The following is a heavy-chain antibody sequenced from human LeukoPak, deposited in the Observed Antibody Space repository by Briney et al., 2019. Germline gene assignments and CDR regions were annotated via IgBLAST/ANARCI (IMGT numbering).Heavy chain of an antibody. V-gene: IGHV3-23*01. CDR2: ITGSGDST. D-gene: IGHD2-8*01. CDR3: AIALPRTIYYFDY. J-gene: IGHJ4*02. Sequence: GGSLRLSGAASGLTFSTYAMNWVRQAPGKGLEWVSVITGSGDSTYYADSVKGRFTISRDNSKNTLYLQMNSPRAEDTALYYCAIALPRTIYYFDYWGQGTLVTVSS. CDR1: GLTFSTYA.